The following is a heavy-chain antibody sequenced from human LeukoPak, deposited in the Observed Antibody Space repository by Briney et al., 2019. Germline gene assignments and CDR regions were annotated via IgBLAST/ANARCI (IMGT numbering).Heavy chain of an antibody. J-gene: IGHJ4*02. D-gene: IGHD6-6*01. CDR1: GFTFGTYA. CDR3: AGEHIAAHNY. Sequence: GGSLRLSCAASGFTFGTYAMSWVRQAPGKGLEWVSYISSGGSTIYYADSVKGRFTISRDNAKNSLYLQMNSLRAEDTAVYYCAGEHIAAHNYWGQGTLVTVSS. CDR2: ISSGGSTI. V-gene: IGHV3-48*04.